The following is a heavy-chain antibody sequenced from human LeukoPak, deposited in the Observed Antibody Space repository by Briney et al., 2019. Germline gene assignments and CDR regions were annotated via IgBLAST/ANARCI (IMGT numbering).Heavy chain of an antibody. CDR2: IWYDGSNK. J-gene: IGHJ6*02. CDR3: ARDPFSSGWSTGYYYYGMDV. V-gene: IGHV3-33*01. Sequence: GRSLRLSCAASGFTFSSYGMHWVRQAPGKGLEWVAVIWYDGSNKYYADSVKGRFTISRDNSKNTLYLQMNSLRAEDTAVYYCARDPFSSGWSTGYYYYGMDVWGQGTTVTVSS. CDR1: GFTFSSYG. D-gene: IGHD6-19*01.